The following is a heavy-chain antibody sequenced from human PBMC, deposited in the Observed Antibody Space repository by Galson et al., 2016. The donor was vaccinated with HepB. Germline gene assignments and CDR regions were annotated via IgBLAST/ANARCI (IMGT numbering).Heavy chain of an antibody. CDR3: ARYSSSQYYYYYYMDV. CDR2: ISSSSSYR. CDR1: GFSFSSYS. J-gene: IGHJ6*03. Sequence: SLRLSCAASGFSFSSYSIDWVRQAPGKGLEWVSSISSSSSYRYYADSVKGRFTISRDNAKNSLYLQMNSLRAEDTAVYYCARYSSSQYYYYYYMDVWGKGTTVTVSS. D-gene: IGHD6-6*01. V-gene: IGHV3-21*01.